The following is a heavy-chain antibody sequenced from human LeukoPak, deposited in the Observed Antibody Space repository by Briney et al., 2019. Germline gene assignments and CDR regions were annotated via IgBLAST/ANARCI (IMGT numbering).Heavy chain of an antibody. CDR3: ARGREYYYDSSGYYYWVY. D-gene: IGHD3-22*01. CDR2: IYSGGST. V-gene: IGHV3-66*02. J-gene: IGHJ4*02. Sequence: GGSLRLSCAASGFTFSSYAMSWVRQAPGKGLEWVSVIYSGGSTYYADSVKGRFTISRDNSKNTLYLQMNSLRAEDTAVYYCARGREYYYDSSGYYYWVYWGQGTLVTVSS. CDR1: GFTFSSYA.